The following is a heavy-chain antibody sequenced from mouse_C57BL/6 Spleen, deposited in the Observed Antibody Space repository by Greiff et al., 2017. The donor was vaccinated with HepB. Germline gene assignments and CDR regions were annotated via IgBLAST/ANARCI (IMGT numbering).Heavy chain of an antibody. CDR3: ARVGSSPFDY. V-gene: IGHV5-4*03. J-gene: IGHJ2*01. CDR2: ISDGGSYT. Sequence: EVMLVESGGGLVKPGGSLKLSCAASGFTFSSYAMSWVRQTPEKRLEWVATISDGGSYTYYPDNVKGRFTISRDNAKNNLYLQKSHLKSEDTTMYYCARVGSSPFDYWGQGTTLTVSS. D-gene: IGHD1-1*01. CDR1: GFTFSSYA.